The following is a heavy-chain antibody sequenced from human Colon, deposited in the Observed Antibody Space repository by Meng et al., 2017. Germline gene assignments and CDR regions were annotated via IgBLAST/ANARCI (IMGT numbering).Heavy chain of an antibody. J-gene: IGHJ5*02. Sequence: VPLQESGPGLVKPSPTLSLTCTVSGASLSSEAFYWGWIRQHPGKGLEWIGYMHYSGIANYNPSLNSRIAISVDTSKNHFSLKLSSVTAADTAVYYCARYRYDSSSYSNFFDPWGQGTLVTVSS. D-gene: IGHD3-22*01. V-gene: IGHV4-31*03. CDR2: MHYSGIA. CDR1: GASLSSEAFY. CDR3: ARYRYDSSSYSNFFDP.